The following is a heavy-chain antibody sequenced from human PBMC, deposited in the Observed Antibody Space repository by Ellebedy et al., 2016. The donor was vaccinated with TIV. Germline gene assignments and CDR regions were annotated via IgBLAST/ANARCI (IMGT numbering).Heavy chain of an antibody. D-gene: IGHD6-19*01. CDR3: ARTKAVAGTFCFDY. CDR2: IYYSGST. Sequence: SETLSLTCTASGGSINNYYWSWIRQPPGKGLEWIGYIYYSGSTHYNPSLKSRVTISVDTSKNQFSLKLSSVTAADTAVDYCARTKAVAGTFCFDYWGQGTLVTVSS. CDR1: GGSINNYY. V-gene: IGHV4-59*01. J-gene: IGHJ4*02.